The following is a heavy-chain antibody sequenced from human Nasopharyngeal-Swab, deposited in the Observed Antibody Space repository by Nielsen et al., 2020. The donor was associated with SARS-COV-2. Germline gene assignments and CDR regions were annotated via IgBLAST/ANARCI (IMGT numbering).Heavy chain of an antibody. CDR1: GFTFDDYG. J-gene: IGHJ6*02. Sequence: GGSLRLSCAASGFTFDDYGMSWVRQAPGKGLEWVSGINWNGGSTGYADSVKGRFTISRDNAKNSLYLQMNSLRAEDTAVYYCAREGQIFGVVDYYYYGLDVWGQGTTVTVSS. CDR3: AREGQIFGVVDYYYYGLDV. CDR2: INWNGGST. D-gene: IGHD3-3*01. V-gene: IGHV3-20*04.